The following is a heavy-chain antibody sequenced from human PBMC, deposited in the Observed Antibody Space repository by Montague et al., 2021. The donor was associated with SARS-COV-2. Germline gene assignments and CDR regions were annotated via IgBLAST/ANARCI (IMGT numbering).Heavy chain of an antibody. Sequence: SLRLSCAVSGFTFSSYWMHWVRQAPGKGLDCVSRTNSDGRSTTYADSVQGRFTISRDNAKNTLFLQINSLRGEGTAVYYFVREVGMVVARTLGRLDPWGQGTLVTVSS. D-gene: IGHD6-19*01. CDR1: GFTFSSYW. CDR2: TNSDGRST. CDR3: VREVGMVVARTLGRLDP. J-gene: IGHJ5*02. V-gene: IGHV3-74*01.